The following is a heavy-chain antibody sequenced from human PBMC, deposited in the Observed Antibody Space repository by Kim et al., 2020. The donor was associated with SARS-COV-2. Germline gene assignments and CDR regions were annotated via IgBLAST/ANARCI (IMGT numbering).Heavy chain of an antibody. V-gene: IGHV3-7*01. CDR2: IKQDGSEE. J-gene: IGHJ3*01. D-gene: IGHD1-26*01. CDR1: GFIFDSFW. Sequence: GGSLRLSCAASGFIFDSFWMNWVRQAPGKGLEYVAKIKQDGSEEHYVDSVQGRFTISRDNARNSLYLQMNSLRVEDMAVYYCARDLEFVGRGAYDLWGQG. CDR3: ARDLEFVGRGAYDL.